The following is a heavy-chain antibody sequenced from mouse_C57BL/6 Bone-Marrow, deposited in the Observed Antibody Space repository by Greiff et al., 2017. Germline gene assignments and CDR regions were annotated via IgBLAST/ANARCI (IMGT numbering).Heavy chain of an antibody. V-gene: IGHV3-6*01. Sequence: ESGPGLVKPSQSLSLTCSVTGYSITSGYYWNWIRQFPGNKLEWMGYISYDGSNNYNPSLKNRISITRDTSKNQFFLKLNSVTTEDTATYYCARTYYDGSSYWYFDVWGTGTTVTVSS. CDR2: ISYDGSN. CDR3: ARTYYDGSSYWYFDV. CDR1: GYSITSGYY. J-gene: IGHJ1*03. D-gene: IGHD1-1*01.